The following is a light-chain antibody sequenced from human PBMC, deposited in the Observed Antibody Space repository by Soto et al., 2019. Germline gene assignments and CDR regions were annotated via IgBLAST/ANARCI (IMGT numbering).Light chain of an antibody. CDR3: SSFTSINTWV. V-gene: IGLV2-14*03. CDR1: SSDVGGYNY. J-gene: IGLJ3*02. CDR2: DVS. Sequence: QSALTQPASVSGSPGQSITISCTGTSSDVGGYNYVSWYQQHPGKAPKLMIYDVSNRPSGVSNRFSGSKSGNTASLTISGLQTEDEDDYYCSSFTSINTWVFGGGTKLTVL.